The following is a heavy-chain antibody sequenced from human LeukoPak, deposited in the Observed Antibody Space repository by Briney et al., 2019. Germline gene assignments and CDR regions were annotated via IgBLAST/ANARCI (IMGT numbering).Heavy chain of an antibody. CDR1: GFRFSDYA. D-gene: IGHD6-13*01. J-gene: IGHJ4*02. CDR3: ATAYSTTWSFSDF. CDR2: IIGSSGDT. V-gene: IGHV3-23*01. Sequence: GGSLRLSCAASGFRFSDYAMNWVRQAPGKGLEWVSLIIGSSGDTFYADSVKGRFTISRDNAKNTLYLQMNSLRAEDTAIYYCATAYSTTWSFSDFWGQGTLVTVSS.